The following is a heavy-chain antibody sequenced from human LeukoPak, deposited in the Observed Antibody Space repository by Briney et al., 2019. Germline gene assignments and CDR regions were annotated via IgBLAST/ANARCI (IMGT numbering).Heavy chain of an antibody. D-gene: IGHD5-18*01. Sequence: PGGSLRLSCVASGFTFSNYAIHWVRQAPGKGLEWVAVISYDGSKKYYADSVKGRFTISRDNSKNTMHLQMNSLRAEDTAMYYCAKDQWEDTAMVTSDYWGQGTLVTVSS. CDR1: GFTFSNYA. J-gene: IGHJ4*02. CDR3: AKDQWEDTAMVTSDY. V-gene: IGHV3-30*18. CDR2: ISYDGSKK.